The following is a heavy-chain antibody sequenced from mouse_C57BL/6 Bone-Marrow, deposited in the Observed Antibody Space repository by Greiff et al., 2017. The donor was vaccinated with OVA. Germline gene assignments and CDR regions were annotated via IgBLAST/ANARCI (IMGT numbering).Heavy chain of an antibody. CDR1: GYTFTDYY. V-gene: IGHV1-26*01. D-gene: IGHD1-1*01. CDR3: ARGDLCYYGSSGGSMDY. CDR2: INPNNGGT. J-gene: IGHJ4*01. Sequence: VQLQQSGPELVKPGASVKISCKASGYTFTDYYMNWVKQSHGKSLEWIGDINPNNGGTSYNQKFKGKATLTVDKSSSTAYMELRSLTSEDSAVYDCARGDLCYYGSSGGSMDYWGQGTSVTVSS.